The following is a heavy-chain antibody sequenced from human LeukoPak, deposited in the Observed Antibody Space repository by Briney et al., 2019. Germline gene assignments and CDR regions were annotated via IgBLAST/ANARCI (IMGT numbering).Heavy chain of an antibody. CDR1: GGSISSYY. J-gene: IGHJ6*02. D-gene: IGHD3-10*01. CDR3: ARHRAVGSGWSYYYYGMDV. Sequence: SETLSLTCTVSGGSISSYYWSWIRQPPGKGLEWIGYIYYSGSTNYNPSFKSRVTISVDTSKNQFSLKLSSVTAADTAVYYCARHRAVGSGWSYYYYGMDVWGQGTTVTVSS. CDR2: IYYSGST. V-gene: IGHV4-59*08.